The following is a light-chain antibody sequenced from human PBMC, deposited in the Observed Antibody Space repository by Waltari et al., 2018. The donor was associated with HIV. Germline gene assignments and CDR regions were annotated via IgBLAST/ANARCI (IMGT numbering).Light chain of an antibody. J-gene: IGKJ1*01. CDR2: AAS. V-gene: IGKV1-5*03. Sequence: DIQMTQSPSTLSASVGDRVTITCRASQCIYSWLAWYQQKPGKAPKLLIYAASNLESGVPSRFSGSGSGTEFTLTISSLQPHDFATYYCQQYNSYSWTFGQGTKVEIK. CDR1: QCIYSW. CDR3: QQYNSYSWT.